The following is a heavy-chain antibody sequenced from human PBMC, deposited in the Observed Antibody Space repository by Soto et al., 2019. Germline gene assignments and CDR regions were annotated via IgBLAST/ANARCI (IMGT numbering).Heavy chain of an antibody. J-gene: IGHJ6*02. D-gene: IGHD6-25*01. CDR1: GGSISSDY. CDR3: ARGGGTGYNGLDV. CDR2: ISYSGTT. Sequence: PSETLSLTCTVSGGSISSDYWSWIRQAPGKGLGWIGYISYSGTTNYNSSLKRRVTISIDTSKNQFSPKLSSVTAADTAVYYCARGGGTGYNGLDVWGQGTTVTVSS. V-gene: IGHV4-59*01.